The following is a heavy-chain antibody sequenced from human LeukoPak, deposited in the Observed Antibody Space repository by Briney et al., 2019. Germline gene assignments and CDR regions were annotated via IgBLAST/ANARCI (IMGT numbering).Heavy chain of an antibody. J-gene: IGHJ6*02. CDR1: GYTFTSYY. D-gene: IGHD2-15*01. CDR2: INPSGGST. CDR3: ARDIVVVVAATQWGMDV. V-gene: IGHV1-46*01. Sequence: ASVKVSCTASGYTFTSYYMHWVRQAPGQGVEWMGIINPSGGSTSYAQKFQGRVTMTRDTSTSTVYMELSSLRSEDTAVYYCARDIVVVVAATQWGMDVWGQGTTVTVSS.